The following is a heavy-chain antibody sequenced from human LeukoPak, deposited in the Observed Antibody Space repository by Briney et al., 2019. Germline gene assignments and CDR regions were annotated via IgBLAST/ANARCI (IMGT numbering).Heavy chain of an antibody. CDR2: ISSTGSMI. CDR3: AGVGSETRWVEKAVAAPFDY. D-gene: IGHD6-19*01. CDR1: GITFSDYY. J-gene: IGHJ4*02. Sequence: KPGGSLRLSCAASGITFSDYYMSWIRQAPGKGLEWVSYISSTGSMINYADSVKGRFTISRDNAKNSLYLQMNSLRAEDTAVYYCAGVGSETRWVEKAVAAPFDYWGQGTLVTVSP. V-gene: IGHV3-11*04.